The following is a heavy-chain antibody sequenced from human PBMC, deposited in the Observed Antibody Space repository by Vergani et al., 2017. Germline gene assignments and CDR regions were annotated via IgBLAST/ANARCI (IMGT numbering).Heavy chain of an antibody. V-gene: IGHV1-2*02. J-gene: IGHJ3*02. D-gene: IGHD3-10*01. CDR1: GYTFTGYY. CDR2: INPNSGGT. Sequence: QVQLVQSGAEVKKPGASVKVSCKASGYTFTGYYMHWVRQAPGQGLEWMGWINPNSGGTNYAQKFQGRVTITADKSTSTAYMELSSLRSEDTAVYYCARDPSAAGFDAFDIWGQGTMVTVSS. CDR3: ARDPSAAGFDAFDI.